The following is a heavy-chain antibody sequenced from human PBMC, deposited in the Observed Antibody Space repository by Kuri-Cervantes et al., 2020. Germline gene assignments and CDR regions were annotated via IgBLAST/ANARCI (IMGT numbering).Heavy chain of an antibody. J-gene: IGHJ4*02. CDR1: GGSISNYF. D-gene: IGHD1-26*01. CDR3: ARGSGSYLGGAADY. CDR2: IYYSGST. Sequence: SETLSLTCTVSGGSISNYFWSWIRQPPGKGLEWIGYIYYSGSTNYNPSLKSRVTISVDTSKNQFSLKLSSVTAADTAMYYCARGSGSYLGGAADYWGQGTLVTVSS. V-gene: IGHV4-59*01.